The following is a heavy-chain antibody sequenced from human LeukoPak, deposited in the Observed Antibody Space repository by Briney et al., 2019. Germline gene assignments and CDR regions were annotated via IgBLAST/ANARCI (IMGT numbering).Heavy chain of an antibody. D-gene: IGHD3-3*01. CDR1: GFTFSSYS. V-gene: IGHV4-59*01. Sequence: NPGGSLRLSCAASGFTFSSYSMNWVRQAPGKGLEWIGYIYYSGSTNYNPSLKSRVTISVDTSKNQFSLKLSSVTAADTAVYYCARGGLYYDFWSGINQPGTNWFDPWGQGTLVTVSS. J-gene: IGHJ5*02. CDR3: ARGGLYYDFWSGINQPGTNWFDP. CDR2: IYYSGST.